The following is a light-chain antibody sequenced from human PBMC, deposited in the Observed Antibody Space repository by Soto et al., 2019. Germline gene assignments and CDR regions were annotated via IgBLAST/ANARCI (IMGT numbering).Light chain of an antibody. J-gene: IGLJ3*02. V-gene: IGLV2-14*01. CDR1: SSDIGGYDY. CDR2: DVN. Sequence: QSVLTQPASVSGSPGQSITISCTGTSSDIGGYDYVSWYQQHPGKAPKLIIFDVNNRPSGVSNRFSGSKSGNTASLTISGLQAEDEAAYFCSSYTRSSTEVFGGGTKLTVL. CDR3: SSYTRSSTEV.